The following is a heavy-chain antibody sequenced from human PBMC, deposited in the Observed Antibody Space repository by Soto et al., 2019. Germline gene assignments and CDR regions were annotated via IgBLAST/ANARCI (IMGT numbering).Heavy chain of an antibody. CDR3: ARGTEGYNHVDL. D-gene: IGHD5-12*01. Sequence: QEQLQQRGAGLLKPSETLSLTCAVHGGSFSGHYWTWIRPSPGKVLAWSGEITHSGNTNYSPSLKNRVTISVDSSKNQVSLKFRSLTAADTAMFSCARGTEGYNHVDLWGQGTVVTVSS. CDR1: GGSFSGHY. V-gene: IGHV4-34*01. CDR2: ITHSGNT. J-gene: IGHJ4*02.